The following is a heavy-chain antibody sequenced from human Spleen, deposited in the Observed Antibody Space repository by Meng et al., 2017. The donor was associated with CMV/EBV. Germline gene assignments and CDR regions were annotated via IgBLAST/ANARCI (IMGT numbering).Heavy chain of an antibody. Sequence: SCKASVDTFSKYLITWVRQAPGQGLEWMGGFTPVFATAKYAQKFQGRVTITTDESTSTAYMELSSLRGEDTAVYYCARDLGGGSHLNYWGQGTLVTVSS. CDR3: ARDLGGGSHLNY. D-gene: IGHD3-16*01. CDR1: VDTFSKYL. CDR2: FTPVFATA. J-gene: IGHJ4*02. V-gene: IGHV1-69*05.